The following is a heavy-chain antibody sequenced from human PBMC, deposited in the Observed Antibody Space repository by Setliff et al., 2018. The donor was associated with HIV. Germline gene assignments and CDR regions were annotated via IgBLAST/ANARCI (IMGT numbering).Heavy chain of an antibody. CDR1: GFTFNNYW. CDR3: ARAKIDY. J-gene: IGHJ4*02. V-gene: IGHV3-7*03. CDR2: INEAGSAK. Sequence: GGSLRLSCAASGFTFNNYWMTWVRQTPEKGLEWVANINEAGSAKYYVDSVRGRFTISRDNAKNSLYLQMNSLRAEDTAVYYCARAKIDYWGQGTLVTVSS.